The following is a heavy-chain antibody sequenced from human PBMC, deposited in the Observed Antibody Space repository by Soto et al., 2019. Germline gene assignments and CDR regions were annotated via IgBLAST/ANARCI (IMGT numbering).Heavy chain of an antibody. Sequence: SETLSLTCTVSGGSISSGDYYWSWIRQPPGKGLEWIGYIYNSGSSYYNPSLKSRFTISVDMSKNHFSLKLSSVTAADTAVYYCASSRYDSSGYSPNDAFDIWGQGTMVTVSS. J-gene: IGHJ3*02. CDR3: ASSRYDSSGYSPNDAFDI. CDR1: GGSISSGDYY. V-gene: IGHV4-30-4*01. CDR2: IYNSGSS. D-gene: IGHD3-22*01.